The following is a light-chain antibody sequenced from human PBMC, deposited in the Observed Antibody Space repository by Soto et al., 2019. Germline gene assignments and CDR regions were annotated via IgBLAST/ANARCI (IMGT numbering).Light chain of an antibody. CDR2: EVN. J-gene: IGLJ3*02. CDR1: SSDVGGNKF. V-gene: IGLV2-8*01. Sequence: QSVLTQPPSASGSPGQSVTISCTGTSSDVGGNKFVSWYQQHPGKAPRLIIYEVNRRPSGVPDRFSGSKSGNTASLTVSGLQDEDEADYYCSSYTSSSTKVFGGGTKLTVL. CDR3: SSYTSSSTKV.